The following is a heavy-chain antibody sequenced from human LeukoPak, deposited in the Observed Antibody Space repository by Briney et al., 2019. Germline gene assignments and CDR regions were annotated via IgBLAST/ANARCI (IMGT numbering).Heavy chain of an antibody. CDR1: GFTFSSYA. V-gene: IGHV3-30*04. CDR2: ISYDGSNK. J-gene: IGHJ6*02. CDR3: AKGPGAVVPAAILHYYYGMDV. D-gene: IGHD2-2*02. Sequence: PGGSLRLSCAASGFTFSSYAMHWVRQAPGKGLEWVAVISYDGSNKYYADSVKGRFTISRDNSKNTLYLQMNSLRAEDTAVYYCAKGPGAVVPAAILHYYYGMDVWGQGTTVTVSS.